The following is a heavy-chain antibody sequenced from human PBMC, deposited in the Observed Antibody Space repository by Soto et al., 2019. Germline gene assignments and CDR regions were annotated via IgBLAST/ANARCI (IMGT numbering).Heavy chain of an antibody. CDR1: GLSVSDNY. J-gene: IGHJ4*01. CDR2: MYAGGDT. Sequence: GSLRLSCGASGLSVSDNYMGWVRQAPGRGLEWVSVMYAGGDTHYADSVKGRFTISRDKSENTLYLQMNSLRDEDTGVYFCVSRIPSWVFDYWGLGTLVTVSS. V-gene: IGHV3-53*01. CDR3: VSRIPSWVFDY. D-gene: IGHD2-21*01.